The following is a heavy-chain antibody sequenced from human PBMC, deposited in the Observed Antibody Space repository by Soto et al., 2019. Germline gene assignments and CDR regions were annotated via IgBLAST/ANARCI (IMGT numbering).Heavy chain of an antibody. V-gene: IGHV3-23*01. CDR3: AKDRDFLTGYLFYYFDY. J-gene: IGHJ4*02. D-gene: IGHD3-9*01. CDR2: ISGSGGST. Sequence: EVQLLESGGGLVQPGGSLRLSCAASGFTFSSYAMSWVRQAPGKGLEWVSAISGSGGSTYYADSVKGRFTISRDNSKNTLYLQMNSLRAEDTAVYYCAKDRDFLTGYLFYYFDYWGQGTLVTVSS. CDR1: GFTFSSYA.